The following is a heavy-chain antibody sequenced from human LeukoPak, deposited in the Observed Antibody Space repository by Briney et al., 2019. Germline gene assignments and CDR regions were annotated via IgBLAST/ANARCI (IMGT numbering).Heavy chain of an antibody. CDR2: ISAYNGNT. CDR1: GYTFTSYG. J-gene: IGHJ4*02. V-gene: IGHV1-18*01. CDR3: ARAPRRITMIVTSDY. D-gene: IGHD3-22*01. Sequence: ASVKVSCKASGYTFTSYGISWVRQAPGQGLEWMGWISAYNGNTNYAQKLQGRVTMTTDTSTGTAYMELRSLRSDDTAVYYCARAPRRITMIVTSDYWGQGTLVTVSS.